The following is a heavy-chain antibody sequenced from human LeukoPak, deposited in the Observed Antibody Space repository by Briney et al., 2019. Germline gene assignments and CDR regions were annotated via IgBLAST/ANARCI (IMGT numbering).Heavy chain of an antibody. Sequence: AESLSLTCTVSGGSISSSGYYWGRNRPRPGKGREWIGSLYYSGSVFYNPSLKSRVTISADTSKTEFSLKLNSVTAADTAVYYCARQSSYYDSSGRIPYAFDIWGQGTMVTVSS. CDR3: ARQSSYYDSSGRIPYAFDI. J-gene: IGHJ3*02. D-gene: IGHD3-22*01. CDR1: GGSISSSGYY. V-gene: IGHV4-39*07. CDR2: LYYSGSV.